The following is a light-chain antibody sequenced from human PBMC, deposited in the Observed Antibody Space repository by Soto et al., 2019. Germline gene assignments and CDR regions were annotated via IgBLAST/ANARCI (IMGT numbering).Light chain of an antibody. Sequence: QSALTQPPSASGSPGQSVTISCTGTSSDVGGYNYVSWYQQHPGKAPKLMIFEVSKRPSGVPDRFSGSKSGNTASLTVSGLQADDEADYYCSSYAGSVLFGGGTKLTVL. CDR2: EVS. CDR1: SSDVGGYNY. CDR3: SSYAGSVL. V-gene: IGLV2-8*01. J-gene: IGLJ2*01.